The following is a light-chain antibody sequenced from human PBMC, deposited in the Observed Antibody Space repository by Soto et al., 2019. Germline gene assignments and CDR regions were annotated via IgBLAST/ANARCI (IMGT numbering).Light chain of an antibody. CDR3: QQRGT. CDR2: AAS. V-gene: IGKV1D-8*03. CDR1: QGISSY. Sequence: VIWMTQSPSLLSVSTGDRVTISCRMSQGISSYLAWYQQKPGKSPELLIYAASTLQSGVPSRCSGSGAATDFTLTIRSLEPEDLAVYYCQQRGTFGPGTKVDIK. J-gene: IGKJ3*01.